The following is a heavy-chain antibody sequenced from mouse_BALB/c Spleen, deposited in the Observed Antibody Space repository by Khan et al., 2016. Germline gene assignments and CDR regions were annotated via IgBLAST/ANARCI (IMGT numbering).Heavy chain of an antibody. Sequence: EVQLQESGPGLVKPSQSLSLTCTVTGYSITSDYAWNWIRQFPGNKLEWMGYISYSGSTNYNPSLKSRISITRDTSKNQFFLQLNSVTTEDTATYYCARWGNYDYFDYWGQGTTLTVSS. CDR3: ARWGNYDYFDY. CDR2: ISYSGST. D-gene: IGHD2-1*01. V-gene: IGHV3-2*02. CDR1: GYSITSDYA. J-gene: IGHJ2*01.